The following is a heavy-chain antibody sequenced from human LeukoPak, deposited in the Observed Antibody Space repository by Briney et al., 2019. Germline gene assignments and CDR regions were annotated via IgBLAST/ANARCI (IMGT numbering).Heavy chain of an antibody. Sequence: ASVKVSCKASGYTFTSYGISWVRQAPGQGLEWMGWISAYKGNTNYAQKLQGRVTMTTDTSTSTAYMELRSLRSDDTAVYYCARDNCSGGSCHYYYGMDVWGQGTTVTVSS. CDR2: ISAYKGNT. CDR1: GYTFTSYG. V-gene: IGHV1-18*01. CDR3: ARDNCSGGSCHYYYGMDV. D-gene: IGHD2-15*01. J-gene: IGHJ6*02.